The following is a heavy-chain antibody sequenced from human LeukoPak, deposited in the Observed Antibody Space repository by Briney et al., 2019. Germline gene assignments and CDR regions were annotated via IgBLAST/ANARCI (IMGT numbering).Heavy chain of an antibody. CDR3: ARVGWGSSSWEFDY. J-gene: IGHJ4*02. CDR2: ISYDGSNK. D-gene: IGHD6-13*01. Sequence: GGSLRLSCAASGFTFSSYAMHWVRQAPGKGLEWVAVISYDGSNKYYADSVKGRFTISRDNSKNMLYLQMNSLRAEDTAVYYCARVGWGSSSWEFDYWGQGTLVTVSS. CDR1: GFTFSSYA. V-gene: IGHV3-30*14.